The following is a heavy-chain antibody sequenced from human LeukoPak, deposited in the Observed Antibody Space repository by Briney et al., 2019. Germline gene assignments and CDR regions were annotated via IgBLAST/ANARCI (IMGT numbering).Heavy chain of an antibody. CDR2: ISGSGGST. Sequence: GGSLRLSCAASGFNFSSYAMSWLRQAPGKGLEWVSAISGSGGSTYYADSVKGRFTISRDNSKNTLYQQMNSLRAEDTAVYYCAKDDTTSSSSDYWGQGTLVTVSS. V-gene: IGHV3-23*01. D-gene: IGHD6-6*01. J-gene: IGHJ4*02. CDR1: GFNFSSYA. CDR3: AKDDTTSSSSDY.